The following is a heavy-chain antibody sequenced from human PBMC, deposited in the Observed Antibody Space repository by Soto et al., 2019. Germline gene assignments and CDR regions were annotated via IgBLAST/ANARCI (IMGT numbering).Heavy chain of an antibody. CDR3: ARASGSYPIFDS. Sequence: QVQLQQWGAGLLKPSETLSLTCAVYGGSFSGYYWSWIRQPPGKGLEWIGEINHSGSTNYNPSLKSRVTISVDTSKNQFSLKLSSVTAADTAVYYCARASGSYPIFDSWGQGTLVTVSS. CDR1: GGSFSGYY. V-gene: IGHV4-34*01. J-gene: IGHJ4*02. D-gene: IGHD1-26*01. CDR2: INHSGST.